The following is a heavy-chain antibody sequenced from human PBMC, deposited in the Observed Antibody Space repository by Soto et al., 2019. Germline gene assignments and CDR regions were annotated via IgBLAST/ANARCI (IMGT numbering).Heavy chain of an antibody. V-gene: IGHV3-21*01. CDR1: GFTFSNYA. CDR3: ARVLLGYMDV. Sequence: PGGSLRLSCAASGFTFSNYAMNWVRQAPGRGLEWVSSISSSSSYIYYADSVKGRFTISRDNAKNSLYLQMNSLRAEDTAVYYCARVLLGYMDVWGKGTTVTVSS. CDR2: ISSSSSYI. J-gene: IGHJ6*03.